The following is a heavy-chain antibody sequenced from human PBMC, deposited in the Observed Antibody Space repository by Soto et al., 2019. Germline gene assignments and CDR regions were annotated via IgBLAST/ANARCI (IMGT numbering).Heavy chain of an antibody. J-gene: IGHJ4*02. CDR3: AREDSIIIPAVSDF. D-gene: IGHD2-2*01. V-gene: IGHV3-21*01. CDR2: VSKSDYT. Sequence: GGTLRLSCTVSGFPFNNYSINWVRQAPGKGLEWVSSVSKSDYTYYSDSVQGRFTISRDNGKNSVSLQMNTLRVEDTAVYYCAREDSIIIPAVSDFWGQGTLVTVAS. CDR1: GFPFNNYS.